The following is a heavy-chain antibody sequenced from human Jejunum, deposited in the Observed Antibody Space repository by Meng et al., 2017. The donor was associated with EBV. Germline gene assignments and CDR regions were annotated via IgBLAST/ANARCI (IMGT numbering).Heavy chain of an antibody. Sequence: EVRVVELGGGLVHPGGSLRLSCAASGFTFSDYWMHWVRQAPGKGLVWVSRIKNDGTDPYYADSVKGRFTVSRDNAKNTLYLQMNSLRAEDTAIYYCARGYRDYWGRGTLVTVSS. D-gene: IGHD5-18*01. CDR2: IKNDGTDP. CDR1: GFTFSDYW. J-gene: IGHJ4*02. CDR3: ARGYRDY. V-gene: IGHV3-74*01.